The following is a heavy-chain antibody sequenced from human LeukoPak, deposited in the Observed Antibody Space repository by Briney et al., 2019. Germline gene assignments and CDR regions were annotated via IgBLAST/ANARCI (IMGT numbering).Heavy chain of an antibody. V-gene: IGHV3-30*03. D-gene: IGHD3-3*01. CDR1: GFTFSSYG. Sequence: GGSLRLSCAASGFTFSSYGMHWVRQALGKGLEWVALISYDGSNKYYADSVKGRFTISRDNSKNTLYLQMNSLRAEDTAMYYCARADGFLEWLWYFDYWGQGTLVTVSS. CDR3: ARADGFLEWLWYFDY. J-gene: IGHJ4*02. CDR2: ISYDGSNK.